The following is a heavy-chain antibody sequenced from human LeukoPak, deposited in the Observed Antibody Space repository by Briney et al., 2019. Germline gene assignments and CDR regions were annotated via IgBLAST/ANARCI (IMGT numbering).Heavy chain of an antibody. CDR1: GGSISSYY. CDR3: ARVTGYVIEDYFDY. Sequence: SETLSLTCTVSGGSISSYYWSWIRQPPGKGLEWIGYIYYSGSTNYNPSLKSRVTISVDTSKSQFSLKLRSVTAADTAVYYCARVTGYVIEDYFDYWGQGTLVTVSS. D-gene: IGHD3-22*01. CDR2: IYYSGST. V-gene: IGHV4-59*01. J-gene: IGHJ4*02.